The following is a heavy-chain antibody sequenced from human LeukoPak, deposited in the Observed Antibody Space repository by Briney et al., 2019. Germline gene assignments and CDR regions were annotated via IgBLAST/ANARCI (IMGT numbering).Heavy chain of an antibody. CDR1: GFTFSSYG. CDR3: ARTRAVTTSPLENPIYYGVDV. V-gene: IGHV3-33*01. CDR2: IWYDGSNK. Sequence: GGSLRLSCAASGFTFSSYGMHWVRQAPGKGLEWVAVIWYDGSNKYYADSVKGRFTISRDNSKNTLYLQMNSLRAEDTAVYYCARTRAVTTSPLENPIYYGVDVWGQGTTVTVSS. D-gene: IGHD4-17*01. J-gene: IGHJ6*02.